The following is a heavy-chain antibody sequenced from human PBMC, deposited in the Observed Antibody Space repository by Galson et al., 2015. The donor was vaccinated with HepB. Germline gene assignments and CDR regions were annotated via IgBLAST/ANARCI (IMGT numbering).Heavy chain of an antibody. CDR1: GLAFSDYY. CDR3: ASAPNYDLLSGYLDY. V-gene: IGHV3-11*06. J-gene: IGHJ4*02. CDR2: ITSSGSYT. Sequence: SLRLSCAASGLAFSDYYMSWIRQAPGKGLEWISYITSSGSYTNYADSVKGRFTISRDNAKNSLYLQMNSLRAEDTAVYFCASAPNYDLLSGYLDYWGQGTLVTVSS. D-gene: IGHD3-9*01.